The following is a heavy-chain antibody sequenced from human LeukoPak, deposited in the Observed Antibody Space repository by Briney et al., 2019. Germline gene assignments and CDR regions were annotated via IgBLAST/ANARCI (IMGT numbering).Heavy chain of an antibody. J-gene: IGHJ4*02. CDR1: GGSISSSSYY. Sequence: SETLSLTCTVSGGSISSSSYYWGWIRQPPGKGLEWIGSIYYSGSTYYNPSLKSRVTISVDTSKNQFSLKLSSVTAADTAVYYCARTDYSNAGYYFGYWGQGTLVTVSS. CDR3: ARTDYSNAGYYFGY. V-gene: IGHV4-39*01. CDR2: IYYSGST. D-gene: IGHD4-11*01.